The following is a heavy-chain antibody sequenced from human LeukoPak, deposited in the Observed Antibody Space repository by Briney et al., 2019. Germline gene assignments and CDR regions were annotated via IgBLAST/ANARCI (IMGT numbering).Heavy chain of an antibody. V-gene: IGHV3-15*01. CDR3: TTDSHYDGRTYYHPIGY. J-gene: IGHJ4*02. D-gene: IGHD3-22*01. CDR1: GFTFDNAW. CDR2: IKSRTDSGTT. Sequence: GGSLTLSCVASGFTFDNAWMSWVRQAPGKGLEWVGRIKSRTDSGTTDYAAPVKGRFIISRDDSKNTLYLQMNSLKTEDTAVYYCTTDSHYDGRTYYHPIGYWGQGTLVTVAS.